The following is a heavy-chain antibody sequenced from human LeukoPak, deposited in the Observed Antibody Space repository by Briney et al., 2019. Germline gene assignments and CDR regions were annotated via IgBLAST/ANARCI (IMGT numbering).Heavy chain of an antibody. J-gene: IGHJ4*02. CDR1: GGSFSGYY. Sequence: PSETLSLTCAVYGGSFSGYYWSWIRQPPGKGLEWIGGINHSGSTNYNPSLKSRVTISVDTSKNQFSLKLSSVTAADTAVYYCARDERDGYKYWGQGTLVTVSS. CDR3: ARDERDGYKY. CDR2: INHSGST. D-gene: IGHD5-24*01. V-gene: IGHV4-34*01.